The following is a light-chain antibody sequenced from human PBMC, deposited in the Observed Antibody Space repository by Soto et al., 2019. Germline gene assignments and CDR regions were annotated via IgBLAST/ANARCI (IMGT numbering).Light chain of an antibody. CDR3: QQYNNWPPCT. V-gene: IGKV3-15*01. CDR1: QSVSSN. CDR2: GAP. Sequence: EIVMTQSPATLSVSPGERATLACRASQSVSSNLAWYQHKPCQAPRRLSYGAPTSATGIPARFSGSGSGTEFTLTISSLQSEDFAVYYCQQYNNWPPCTFGQGTKLEIK. J-gene: IGKJ2*02.